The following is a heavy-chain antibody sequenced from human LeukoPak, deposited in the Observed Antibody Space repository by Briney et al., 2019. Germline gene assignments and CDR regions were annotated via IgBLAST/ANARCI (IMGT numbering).Heavy chain of an antibody. V-gene: IGHV3-23*01. J-gene: IGHJ5*02. CDR2: ISGSGSST. D-gene: IGHD3-16*02. CDR1: GFIFNNYA. CDR3: AKLGNDNVWGTYRDNWFDR. Sequence: GGSLRLSCAASGFIFNNYAMTWVRLAPGRGLEWVSGISGSGSSTYYADSVKGRFGISRDNSKNALYLQMNSLRAEDTAEYYCAKLGNDNVWGTYRDNWFDRWGQGTLVIVSS.